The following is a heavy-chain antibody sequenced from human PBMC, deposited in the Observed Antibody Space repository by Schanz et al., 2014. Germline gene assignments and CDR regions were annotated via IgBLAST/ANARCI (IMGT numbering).Heavy chain of an antibody. D-gene: IGHD3-22*01. V-gene: IGHV3-48*01. CDR3: ARGREVVAKIFDV. Sequence: EVQLVESGGGLVKPGGSLRLSCAASGITLSGYGLHWVRQAPGKGLEWVSYISSSSSTIYYADSVKGRFTISRDNAKNSLYLQMNSLRAEDTGVYYCARGREVVAKIFDVWGQGTMXTVSS. CDR2: ISSSSSTI. CDR1: GITLSGYG. J-gene: IGHJ3*01.